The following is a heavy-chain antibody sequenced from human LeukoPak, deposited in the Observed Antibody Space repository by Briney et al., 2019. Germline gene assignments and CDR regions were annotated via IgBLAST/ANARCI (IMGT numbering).Heavy chain of an antibody. CDR1: GGSISSGGYY. CDR2: IYYSGST. D-gene: IGHD3-9*01. Sequence: SQTLSLTCTVSGGSISSGGYYWSWIRQHPGKGLEWIGYIYYSGSTYYNPSLKSRVTISVDTSKNQFSLKLSSVTAADTAVYYCASIPTRYDTLTGYNFDYWGQGTLVTVSS. CDR3: ASIPTRYDTLTGYNFDY. J-gene: IGHJ4*02. V-gene: IGHV4-31*03.